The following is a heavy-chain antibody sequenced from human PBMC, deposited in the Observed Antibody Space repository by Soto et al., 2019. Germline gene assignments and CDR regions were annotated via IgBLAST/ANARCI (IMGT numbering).Heavy chain of an antibody. CDR1: GGSISSSSYY. CDR2: IYYSGST. V-gene: IGHV4-39*01. CDR3: ARGYSYGYFDY. J-gene: IGHJ4*02. Sequence: SETLSLTCTVSGGSISSSSYYWGWIRQPPGKGLEWIGGIYYSGSTYYNPSLKSRVTISVDTSKNQFSLKLSSVTAADTAVYYCARGYSYGYFDYWGQGTLVNVSS. D-gene: IGHD5-18*01.